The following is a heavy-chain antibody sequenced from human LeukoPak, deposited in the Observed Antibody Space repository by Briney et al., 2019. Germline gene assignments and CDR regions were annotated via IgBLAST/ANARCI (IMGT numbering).Heavy chain of an antibody. CDR1: GFTFSSYW. V-gene: IGHV3-7*04. Sequence: GGSLRLSCAASGFTFSSYWMSWVRQAPGKGLEWVANIKQDGSEKYYVDSVKGRFTISRDNAKNSLYLQMNSLRAEDTAVYCCARARGWLQWAVYFDYWGQGTLVTVSS. CDR2: IKQDGSEK. CDR3: ARARGWLQWAVYFDY. D-gene: IGHD5-24*01. J-gene: IGHJ4*02.